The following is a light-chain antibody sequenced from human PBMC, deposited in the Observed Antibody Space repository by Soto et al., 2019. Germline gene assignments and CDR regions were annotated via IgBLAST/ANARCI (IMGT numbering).Light chain of an antibody. CDR1: SSDVGGYNY. CDR3: SSFTSSITMV. V-gene: IGLV2-14*01. J-gene: IGLJ2*01. CDR2: EVS. Sequence: QSALTQPASVSGSPGQSITISCTGTSSDVGGYNYVSWYQHHPGKAPKLMIYEVSNRPSGVSNRFSGSKSGNTASLTISGLQAEDEADYYFSSFTSSITMVFGGGTKVTVL.